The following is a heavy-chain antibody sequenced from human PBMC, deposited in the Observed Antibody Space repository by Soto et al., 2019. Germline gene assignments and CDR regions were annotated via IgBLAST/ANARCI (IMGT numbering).Heavy chain of an antibody. D-gene: IGHD2-15*01. V-gene: IGHV4-30-4*01. J-gene: IGHJ6*02. Sequence: SETLSLTCTVSGGSISSGDYYWSWIRQPPGKGLEWIGYIYYSGSTYYNPSLKSRVTISVDTSKNQFSLKLSSVTAADTAVYYCARDRPGRGYCSGGSCYSNYYGMDVWGQGTTVTVSS. CDR1: GGSISSGDYY. CDR2: IYYSGST. CDR3: ARDRPGRGYCSGGSCYSNYYGMDV.